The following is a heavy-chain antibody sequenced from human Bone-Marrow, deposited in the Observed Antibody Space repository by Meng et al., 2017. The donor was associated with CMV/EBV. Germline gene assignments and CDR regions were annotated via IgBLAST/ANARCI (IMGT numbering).Heavy chain of an antibody. V-gene: IGHV3-7*01. J-gene: IGHJ6*02. CDR3: ARDLVRHQLLYYYGMDG. CDR1: GFTFSSYW. Sequence: GESLKISCAASGFTFSSYWMSWVRQAPGKGLEWVANIKQDGSEKYYVDSVKGRFTISRDNAKNSLYLQMNSLRAEDTAVYYCARDLVRHQLLYYYGMDGWGQGTTVTVSS. CDR2: IKQDGSEK. D-gene: IGHD2-2*01.